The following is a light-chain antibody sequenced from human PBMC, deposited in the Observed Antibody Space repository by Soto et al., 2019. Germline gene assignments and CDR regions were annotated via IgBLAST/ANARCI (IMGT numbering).Light chain of an antibody. Sequence: EIVMTQSPATLSVSPGERAALSCRASQSVRSRLAWYQQKPGQAPRLLIYDTYIRATGTPARVSGSGSETEFTLTITSLQPEDFAVYYCQQYSNWPPWTFGRGTKVEI. V-gene: IGKV3-15*01. CDR3: QQYSNWPPWT. CDR1: QSVRSR. CDR2: DTY. J-gene: IGKJ1*01.